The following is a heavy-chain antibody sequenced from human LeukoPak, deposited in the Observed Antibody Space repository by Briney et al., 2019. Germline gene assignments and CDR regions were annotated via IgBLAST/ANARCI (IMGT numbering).Heavy chain of an antibody. CDR3: AKDVLDPLYYGKDV. Sequence: GGSLRLSCAASGFTFSSYAMSWVRQAPGKGLEWVSAISGSGGSTYYADSVKGRFTISRDNSKNTLYLQMNSLRAEDTAVYYCAKDVLDPLYYGKDVWGQGTTVTVSS. D-gene: IGHD1-1*01. V-gene: IGHV3-23*01. J-gene: IGHJ6*02. CDR1: GFTFSSYA. CDR2: ISGSGGST.